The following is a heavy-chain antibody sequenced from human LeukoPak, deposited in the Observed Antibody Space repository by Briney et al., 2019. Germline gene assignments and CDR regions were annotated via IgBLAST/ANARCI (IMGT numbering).Heavy chain of an antibody. CDR3: ARYYDRSVFPPLDP. D-gene: IGHD3-22*01. CDR1: GFTFGNYA. V-gene: IGHV3-23*01. CDR2: IRASGDTT. J-gene: IGHJ5*02. Sequence: GGPLRLSCAASGFTFGNYAMTWVRQAPGKGREWVSLIRASGDTTCYAHSVKGRFTISRDGYKNTLYLQMNSLRAEDTAVYYCARYYDRSVFPPLDPXXXGTLVTVSS.